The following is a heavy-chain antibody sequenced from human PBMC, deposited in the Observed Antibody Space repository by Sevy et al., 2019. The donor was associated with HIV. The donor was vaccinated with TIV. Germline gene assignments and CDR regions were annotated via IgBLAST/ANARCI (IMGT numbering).Heavy chain of an antibody. D-gene: IGHD2-15*01. Sequence: GGSLRLSCSASEFTFSSYAMSWVRQAPGKGLEWVSSISGSGRFTYYADVVEGRFIISRDNSKKKLSVQINRLRAEDTADYYCAKGFCSGATCPRDYYYYGMDVWGQGTTVTVSS. J-gene: IGHJ6*02. CDR3: AKGFCSGATCPRDYYYYGMDV. CDR2: ISGSGRFT. V-gene: IGHV3-23*01. CDR1: EFTFSSYA.